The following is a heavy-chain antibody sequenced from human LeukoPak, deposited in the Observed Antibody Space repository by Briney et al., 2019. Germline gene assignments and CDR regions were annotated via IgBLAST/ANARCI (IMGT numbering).Heavy chain of an antibody. CDR1: GGSISSYY. J-gene: IGHJ3*02. D-gene: IGHD3-10*01. V-gene: IGHV4-59*01. CDR2: IYYSGST. CDR3: AREGYYGSGSYGAFDI. Sequence: SETLSLTCTVSGGSISSYYWSWIRQPPGKGLEWIGYIYYSGSTNYNPSLKSRVTISVDTSKNQFSLKLSSVTAADTAVYYCAREGYYGSGSYGAFDIWSQGTMVTVSS.